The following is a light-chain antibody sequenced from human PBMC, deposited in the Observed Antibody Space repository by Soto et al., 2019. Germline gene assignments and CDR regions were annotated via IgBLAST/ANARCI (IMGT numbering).Light chain of an antibody. V-gene: IGKV1-39*01. J-gene: IGKJ1*01. CDR3: QQSYSSPPT. CDR1: QSISSY. Sequence: DIQMTQSPSSMSASVGDRVTITCRASQSISSYLNWYQQKPGKATNLLIYAASSLQSGDPSRFSGSLSGTDFTLTTGSLQTEDFATYYCQQSYSSPPTFGKGNKVEIK. CDR2: AAS.